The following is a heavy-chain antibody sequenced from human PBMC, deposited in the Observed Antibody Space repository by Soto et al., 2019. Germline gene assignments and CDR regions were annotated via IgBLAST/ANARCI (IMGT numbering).Heavy chain of an antibody. D-gene: IGHD3-16*01. J-gene: IGHJ4*02. CDR2: IYSTGRA. CDR1: GASMSNYY. V-gene: IGHV4-4*08. Sequence: WGTLSLTCTVSGASMSNYYGSWIRQSPGKGLEYIGYIYSTGRADYNPSLKSRVTLSVDTSSNRFSLRLSSVTVADTAMYYCARSGHSLGGVMWGQGTLVTVSS. CDR3: ARSGHSLGGVM.